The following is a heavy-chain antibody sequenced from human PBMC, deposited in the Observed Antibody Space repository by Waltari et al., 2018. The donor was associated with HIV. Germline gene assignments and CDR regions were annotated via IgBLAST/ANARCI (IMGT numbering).Heavy chain of an antibody. CDR3: ARDPALTRVTGYDF. J-gene: IGHJ4*02. D-gene: IGHD4-17*01. CDR2: ISHFGAT. V-gene: IGHV4-38-2*02. Sequence: QVQLQESGPGLVRPSETLSLSCAVSGSSISAAYNWGWIRLPPGKGLEWIGRISHFGATYYSPSLKSRVTISLDTSNNQFSLTLNSVTAADTAVYYCARDPALTRVTGYDFWGQGILVTVSS. CDR1: GSSISAAYN.